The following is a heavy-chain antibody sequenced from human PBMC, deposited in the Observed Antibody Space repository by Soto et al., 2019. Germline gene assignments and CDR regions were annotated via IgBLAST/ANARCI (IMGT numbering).Heavy chain of an antibody. CDR1: GGSVNSGSHY. CDR3: TAEPIGHCDGGSRYPVDS. CDR2: LYYRGST. V-gene: IGHV4-61*01. Sequence: QVQLRESGPGLVKPSETLALTCSVSGGSVNSGSHYWGWIRQPPGKGLEWIGYLYYRGSTSYTPSLKSRLTMSVDTSKNQFSLKLRSVTAADTAVYYCTAEPIGHCDGGSRYPVDSWGQGTLVTVSS. D-gene: IGHD2-15*01. J-gene: IGHJ4*02.